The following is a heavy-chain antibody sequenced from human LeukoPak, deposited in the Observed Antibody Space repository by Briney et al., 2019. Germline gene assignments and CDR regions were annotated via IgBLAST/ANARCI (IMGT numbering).Heavy chain of an antibody. V-gene: IGHV1-24*01. CDR2: FDPEDGET. CDR3: ATDLNPPMIVAPGGAFDI. Sequence: ASVKVSCKVSGYTLTELSMHWVRQAPGKGLEWMGGFDPEDGETIYAQKFQGRVTMTEDTSTDTAYMELSSLRSEDTAVYYCATDLNPPMIVAPGGAFDIWGQGTMVTVSS. J-gene: IGHJ3*02. D-gene: IGHD3-22*01. CDR1: GYTLTELS.